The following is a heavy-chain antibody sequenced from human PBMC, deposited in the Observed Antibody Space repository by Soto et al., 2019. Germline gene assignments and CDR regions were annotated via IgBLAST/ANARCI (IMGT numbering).Heavy chain of an antibody. CDR2: THYRSKWYN. CDR1: GDSVSSNSAA. D-gene: IGHD3-22*01. Sequence: SQTLSLTCAISGDSVSSNSAAWNWIRQSPSGGLEWLGRTHYRSKWYNDYAVSVKSRITINPDTSKNQFSLQLNSVTPEDTAVYYCARSLDSSASGGDYWGQGTLVTVSS. J-gene: IGHJ4*02. CDR3: ARSLDSSASGGDY. V-gene: IGHV6-1*01.